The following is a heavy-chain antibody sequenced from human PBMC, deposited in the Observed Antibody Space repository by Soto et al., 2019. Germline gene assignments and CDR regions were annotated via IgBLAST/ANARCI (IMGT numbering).Heavy chain of an antibody. CDR3: VRRLRYSSDWYVGFDP. Sequence: QITLTESGPTLVKPTQTLTLTCTFSGLSLTTTGVGVGWIRQPPGKALEWLALIYWDDDKRYSPSLKSRLTITKATSKNQVVLTMTNMDPVDTATYYCVRRLRYSSDWYVGFDPWGQGTLVTVSS. V-gene: IGHV2-5*02. CDR1: GLSLTTTGVG. J-gene: IGHJ5*02. D-gene: IGHD6-19*01. CDR2: IYWDDDK.